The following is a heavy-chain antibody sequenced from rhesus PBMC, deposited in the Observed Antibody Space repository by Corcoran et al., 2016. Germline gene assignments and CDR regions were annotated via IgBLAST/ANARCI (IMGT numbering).Heavy chain of an antibody. V-gene: IGHV4-147*01. Sequence: QLQLQESGPGLVKPSETLSLTCAVSGGSISSNWWSWIRQPPGKGLEWIGRIYGSSVINSYNPARKSRVTISTDTSKNQFSLKLSSVTAADTAVYYCARDHGSSYGYWGQGVLVTVSS. CDR2: IYGSSVIN. CDR1: GGSISSNW. J-gene: IGHJ4*01. D-gene: IGHD4-29*01. CDR3: ARDHGSSYGY.